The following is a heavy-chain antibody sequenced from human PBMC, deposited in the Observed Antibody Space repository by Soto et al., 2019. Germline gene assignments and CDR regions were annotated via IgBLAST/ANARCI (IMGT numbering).Heavy chain of an antibody. CDR3: ARGLYYYGSSGPDDAFDI. CDR2: MNPNSGNT. Sequence: QVQLVQSGAEVKKPGASVKVSCKTSGYTFTSYDINWVRQATGQGLEWMGWMNPNSGNTGYAQKFQGRVTMTRNTSISTAYMELSSRRAEDTAVYYCARGLYYYGSSGPDDAFDIWGQGTMVTLSS. V-gene: IGHV1-8*01. D-gene: IGHD3-22*01. CDR1: GYTFTSYD. J-gene: IGHJ3*02.